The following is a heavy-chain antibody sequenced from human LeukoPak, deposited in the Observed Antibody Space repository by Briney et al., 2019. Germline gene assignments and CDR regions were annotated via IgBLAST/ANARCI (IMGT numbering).Heavy chain of an antibody. J-gene: IGHJ4*02. CDR2: ISDSGGTI. D-gene: IGHD3-10*01. V-gene: IGHV3-48*04. Sequence: GGSLRLSCVASGFSFSSYTMNWVRQAPGKGLEWVSQISDSGGTIYYADSVKGRFTVSRDNAKNSLYLQMRSLRAEDTAVYYCARRMGYGSGSHFDYWGQGTLVIVSS. CDR3: ARRMGYGSGSHFDY. CDR1: GFSFSSYT.